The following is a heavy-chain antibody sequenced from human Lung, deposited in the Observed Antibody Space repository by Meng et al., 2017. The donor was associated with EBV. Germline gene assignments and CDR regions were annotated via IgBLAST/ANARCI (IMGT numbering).Heavy chain of an antibody. CDR3: ARLRLVWMFDY. J-gene: IGHJ4*02. CDR1: GGSGDSGAYY. D-gene: IGHD6-19*01. CDR2: IYYSGST. Sequence: QRQLKGSGPGLAKPYRPLSLTCTVSGGSGDSGAYYWSWIRQRPGKGLEWIGYIYYSGSTFYTPSLKSRATLSVDTSKNQFSLKLNSVTAADTAVYYCARLRLVWMFDYWGQGALVTVSS. V-gene: IGHV4-31*03.